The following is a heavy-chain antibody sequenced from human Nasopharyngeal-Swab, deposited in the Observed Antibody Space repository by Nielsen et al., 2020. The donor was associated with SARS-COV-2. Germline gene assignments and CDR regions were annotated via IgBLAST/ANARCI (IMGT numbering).Heavy chain of an antibody. CDR3: ARESVVTGMDDATDI. CDR1: GFSFANYW. CDR2: IKPDGSEK. Sequence: GESLKISCGASGFSFANYWMTWVRQTPGRGLEWVAHIKPDGSEKYYLDSLKGRFTVSRDNAKNSVYLQMNSLRAEDTAVYYCARESVVTGMDDATDIWGQGTMVTVSS. J-gene: IGHJ3*02. D-gene: IGHD2-21*02. V-gene: IGHV3-7*04.